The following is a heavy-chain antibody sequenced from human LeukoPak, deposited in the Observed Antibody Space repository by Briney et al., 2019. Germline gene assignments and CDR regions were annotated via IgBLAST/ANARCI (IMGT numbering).Heavy chain of an antibody. Sequence: SETLSLTCTVSGGSISSYYWSWIRQPPGKGLEWIGYIYYSGSTNYNPSLKSRVTISVDTSKNQFSLKLSSVTAADTAVYYCAGTYSSSWSYYYYGMDVWGQGTTVTVSS. V-gene: IGHV4-59*01. CDR3: AGTYSSSWSYYYYGMDV. D-gene: IGHD6-13*01. CDR1: GGSISSYY. J-gene: IGHJ6*02. CDR2: IYYSGST.